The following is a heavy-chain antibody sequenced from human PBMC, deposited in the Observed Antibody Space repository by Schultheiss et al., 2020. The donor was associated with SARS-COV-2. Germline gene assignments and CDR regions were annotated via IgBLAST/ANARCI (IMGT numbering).Heavy chain of an antibody. J-gene: IGHJ4*02. D-gene: IGHD4-17*01. CDR2: LYSGGAT. CDR3: ARATTASTTFAD. Sequence: GESLKISCAASGFTVSSNYMSWVRQAPGRGLEWVSALYSGGATYYADSVKGRFSISRDISKNTVYLQMNRLRVEDTAVYYCARATTASTTFADWGQGILVTVSS. V-gene: IGHV3-53*01. CDR1: GFTVSSNY.